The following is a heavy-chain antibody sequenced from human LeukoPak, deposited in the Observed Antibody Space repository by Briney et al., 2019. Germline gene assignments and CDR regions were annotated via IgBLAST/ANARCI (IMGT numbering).Heavy chain of an antibody. D-gene: IGHD3-9*01. CDR3: ARVCLTGYYEPDAFDI. Sequence: ASVKVSCKASGYTFTNYGISWVRQAPGQGLEWMGWVSANSDDTNYAQKFRGRVTMTSDTSASTAYLELMSLTSDDTAVYYCARVCLTGYYEPDAFDIWGQGTMVTVSS. CDR2: VSANSDDT. V-gene: IGHV1-18*01. CDR1: GYTFTNYG. J-gene: IGHJ3*02.